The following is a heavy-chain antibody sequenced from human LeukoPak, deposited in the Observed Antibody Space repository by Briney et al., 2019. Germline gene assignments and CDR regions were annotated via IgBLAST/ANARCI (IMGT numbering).Heavy chain of an antibody. CDR2: IETKAHGGTT. D-gene: IGHD5/OR15-5a*01. V-gene: IGHV3-15*07. CDR3: TTDPFYDSAGFAF. CDR1: GFTFSNAY. Sequence: MAGGSLRLSCAASGFTFSNAYMNWVRQAPGKGLEWVGRIETKAHGGTTKYAAPVKGRFTISRDDSKNTLYLQMSSLKTEDTAAYYCTTDPFYDSAGFAFWGQGTLVTVS. J-gene: IGHJ4*02.